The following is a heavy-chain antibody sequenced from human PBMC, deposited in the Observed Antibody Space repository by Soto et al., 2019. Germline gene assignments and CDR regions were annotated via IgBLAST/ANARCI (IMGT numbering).Heavy chain of an antibody. Sequence: PGGSKRHSSTASRVNIVSCSRNRVRKGQGKGLEWVSSNSSSSSYIYYADSVKGRFTISRDNAKNSLYLQMNSLRAEDTAVYYCARSVTIFGVGAYGMDVWGQGPTVTV. CDR3: ARSVTIFGVGAYGMDV. J-gene: IGHJ6*02. V-gene: IGHV3-21*01. D-gene: IGHD3-3*01. CDR2: NSSSSSYI. CDR1: RVNIVSCS.